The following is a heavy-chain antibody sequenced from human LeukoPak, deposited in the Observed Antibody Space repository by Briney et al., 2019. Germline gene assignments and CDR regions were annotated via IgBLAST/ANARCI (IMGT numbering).Heavy chain of an antibody. CDR2: INHSGST. J-gene: IGHJ5*02. CDR3: ARARITMVRGGFDWFDP. CDR1: GGSFSGYY. D-gene: IGHD3-10*01. Sequence: SETLSLTCAVYGGSFSGYYWSGIRQPPGKGLEWIGEINHSGSTNYNPSLKSRVTISVDTSKNQFSLKLSSVTAADTAVYYCARARITMVRGGFDWFDPWGQGTLVTVSS. V-gene: IGHV4-34*01.